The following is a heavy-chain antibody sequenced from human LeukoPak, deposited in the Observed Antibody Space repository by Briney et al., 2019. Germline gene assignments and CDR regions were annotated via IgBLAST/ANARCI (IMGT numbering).Heavy chain of an antibody. J-gene: IGHJ4*02. CDR1: GYTFTSYD. CDR3: ARANPYSRWVYDF. D-gene: IGHD1-26*01. CDR2: MNPKSGKT. V-gene: IGHV1-8*01. Sequence: ASVKVSCKASGYTFTSYDINWVRQATGQGLEWMGWMNPKSGKTGYAQKFQGRVTMTRNTSISTAYVELSSLRSEDTAVYYCARANPYSRWVYDFWGQGTLVTVSS.